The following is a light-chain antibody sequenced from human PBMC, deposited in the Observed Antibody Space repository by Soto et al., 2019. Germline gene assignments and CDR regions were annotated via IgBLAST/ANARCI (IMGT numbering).Light chain of an antibody. CDR1: IPNIGSNP. CDR3: AAWDDSLKGVV. J-gene: IGLJ2*01. Sequence: QSVVTQPPSASGTPGQRVTISCDGSIPNIGSNPVSWYQQLPGTAPKLLMYSNDQRPSGVPDRFSGSKSGTSASLAISGLQSEDEADYHCAAWDDSLKGVVFGRGTKLTVL. V-gene: IGLV1-44*01. CDR2: SND.